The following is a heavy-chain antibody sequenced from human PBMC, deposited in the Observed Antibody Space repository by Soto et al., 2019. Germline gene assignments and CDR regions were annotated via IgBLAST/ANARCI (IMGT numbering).Heavy chain of an antibody. D-gene: IGHD7-27*01. CDR2: IWYDGNSK. CDR1: GFTFSSYG. V-gene: IGHV3-33*01. CDR3: ARDSSSGEGFDF. J-gene: IGHJ4*02. Sequence: QVQLVESGGGVVQPGRSLRLSCAASGFTFSSYGMHWVRQAPGKGLEWMAVIWYDGNSKDYGDSVRGRFTVSRDNSKNTLYLQMDSLRAEGTAVYYCARDSSSGEGFDFWGQGTLVTVSS.